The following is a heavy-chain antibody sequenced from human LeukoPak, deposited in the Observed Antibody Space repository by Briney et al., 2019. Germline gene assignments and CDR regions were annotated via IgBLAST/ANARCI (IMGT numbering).Heavy chain of an antibody. CDR3: ARVFAMASFDP. D-gene: IGHD2-2*01. CDR2: IIPIFGTA. J-gene: IGHJ5*02. Sequence: VASVKVSCKASGGTFSSYAISWVRQSPGQGLEWMGGIIPIFGTANYAQKFQGRVTITADESTSTAYMELSSLRSEDTAVYYCARVFAMASFDPWGQGTLVTVSS. CDR1: GGTFSSYA. V-gene: IGHV1-69*13.